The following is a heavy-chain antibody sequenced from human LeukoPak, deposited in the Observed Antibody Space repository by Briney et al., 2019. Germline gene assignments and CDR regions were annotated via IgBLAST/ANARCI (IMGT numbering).Heavy chain of an antibody. J-gene: IGHJ6*02. Sequence: GGSLRLSCTASGFTFGDHAMSWVRQAPGKGLEWVGFIRSKAYRGTTEYAASVKGRFTISRDDSKSIAYLQMSSLKTEDTAVYYCTRGPIQLWFYYGTDVWGQGTTVIVSS. CDR3: TRGPIQLWFYYGTDV. V-gene: IGHV3-49*04. D-gene: IGHD5-18*01. CDR1: GFTFGDHA. CDR2: IRSKAYRGTT.